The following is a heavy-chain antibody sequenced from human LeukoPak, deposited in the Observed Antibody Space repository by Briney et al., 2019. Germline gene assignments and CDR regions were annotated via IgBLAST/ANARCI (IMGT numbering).Heavy chain of an antibody. CDR3: ARHPYSGSYHFDY. J-gene: IGHJ4*02. CDR2: INPNSGGT. V-gene: IGHV1-2*02. D-gene: IGHD1-26*01. Sequence: ASVNVSCKASGYTFITYYMHWVRQAPGQGLEWMGWINPNSGGTNSAQKFQGRVTMTRDTSISTAYMELSRLTSDDTAVYYCARHPYSGSYHFDYWGQGTLVTVSS. CDR1: GYTFITYY.